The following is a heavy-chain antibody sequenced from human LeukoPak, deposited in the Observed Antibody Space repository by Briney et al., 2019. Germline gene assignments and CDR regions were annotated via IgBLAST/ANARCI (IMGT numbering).Heavy chain of an antibody. Sequence: GGSLRLSCAASGSTFSSYWMSWVRQAPGKGLEWVANIKQDGSEKYYVDSVKGRFTISRDNAKNSLYLQMNSLRAEDTAVYYCARDLAWYDSSGTWGQGTLVTVSS. CDR3: ARDLAWYDSSGT. CDR2: IKQDGSEK. CDR1: GSTFSSYW. D-gene: IGHD3-22*01. V-gene: IGHV3-7*01. J-gene: IGHJ4*02.